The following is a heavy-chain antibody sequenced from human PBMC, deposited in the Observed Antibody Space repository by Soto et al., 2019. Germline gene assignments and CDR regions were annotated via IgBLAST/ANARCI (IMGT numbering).Heavy chain of an antibody. CDR1: GYTFTSYG. J-gene: IGHJ6*03. D-gene: IGHD2-15*01. Sequence: EASVKVSCKASGYTFTSYGINWVRQAPGQGLEWMGWINAYNGNTNYAQKLQGRVTMTTDTSTSTAYMELRSLRSDDTAVYYCARRTGVDYYYYYMDVWGKGTPVTVSS. CDR2: INAYNGNT. CDR3: ARRTGVDYYYYYMDV. V-gene: IGHV1-18*01.